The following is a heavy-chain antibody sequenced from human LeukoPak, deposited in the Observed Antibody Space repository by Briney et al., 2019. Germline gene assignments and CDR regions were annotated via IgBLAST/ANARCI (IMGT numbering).Heavy chain of an antibody. CDR3: ARAGCCSSTSCSEDYFDY. J-gene: IGHJ4*02. D-gene: IGHD2-2*01. CDR1: GFTFSSYS. V-gene: IGHV3-21*01. Sequence: GGSLRLSCAASGFTFSSYSMNWVRQAPGKGLEWVSSISSSSSYIYYADSVKGRFTISRDNAKNSLYLQMNSLRAEDTAVYYCARAGCCSSTSCSEDYFDYWGQGTLVTVSS. CDR2: ISSSSSYI.